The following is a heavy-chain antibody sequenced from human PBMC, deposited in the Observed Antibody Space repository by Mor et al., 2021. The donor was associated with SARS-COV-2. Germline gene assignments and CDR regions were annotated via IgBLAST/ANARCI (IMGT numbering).Heavy chain of an antibody. J-gene: IGHJ6*02. D-gene: IGHD6-19*01. V-gene: IGHV4-39*07. CDR3: ARDLDSCGSYYYYGMDV. Sequence: LEWIGSIDYSGSTYYNPSLKSRVTISVDTSKNQFSMKLISVTAADTAVYYCARDLDSCGSYYYYGMDVWGQGTTVTVSS. CDR2: IDYSGST.